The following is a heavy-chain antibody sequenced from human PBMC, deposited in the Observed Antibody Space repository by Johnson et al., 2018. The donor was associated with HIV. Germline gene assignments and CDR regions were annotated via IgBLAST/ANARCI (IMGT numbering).Heavy chain of an antibody. CDR3: AKVRSSSWYDAFDI. D-gene: IGHD6-13*01. CDR2: ISYAGSNK. V-gene: IGHV3-30*19. J-gene: IGHJ3*02. Sequence: QVQVVESGGGVVQPGRSLRLSCAASGFTFSSYGMHWVRQAPGKGLEWVAVISYAGSNKYYADSVKGRFTISRDNSKNTLYLQMNSLRIEDTAVYYCAKVRSSSWYDAFDIWGQGTMVTVSS. CDR1: GFTFSSYG.